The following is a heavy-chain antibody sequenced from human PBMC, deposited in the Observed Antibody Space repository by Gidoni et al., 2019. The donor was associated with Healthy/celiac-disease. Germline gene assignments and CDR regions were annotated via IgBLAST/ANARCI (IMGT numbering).Heavy chain of an antibody. CDR3: AKSPVNYSLYYYYYYGMDV. J-gene: IGHJ6*02. CDR1: GFTFSSYS. Sequence: EVQLLESGGGLVQPWGSLRLSCAASGFTFSSYSMRWVRQAPGKGLEWVSAISGRGGSTYYADSVKGRFTISRDNSKNTLYLQMNSLRAEDTAVYYCAKSPVNYSLYYYYYYGMDVWGQGTTVTVSS. D-gene: IGHD4-4*01. V-gene: IGHV3-23*01. CDR2: ISGRGGST.